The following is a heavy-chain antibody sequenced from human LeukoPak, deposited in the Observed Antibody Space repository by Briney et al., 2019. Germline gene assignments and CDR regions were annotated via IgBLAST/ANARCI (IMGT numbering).Heavy chain of an antibody. V-gene: IGHV3-33*07. D-gene: IGHD3-10*01. Sequence: GRSLRLSCVASGFTFSNCGMYWVRQAPGKGLEWVALIWNDGSNKYYVDSVKGRLTISRDNSKNTLYLQMNSLRAEDTAVYYCARDRQELSHYYYYMGVWGRGTTVTVSS. CDR2: IWNDGSNK. CDR3: ARDRQELSHYYYYMGV. CDR1: GFTFSNCG. J-gene: IGHJ6*03.